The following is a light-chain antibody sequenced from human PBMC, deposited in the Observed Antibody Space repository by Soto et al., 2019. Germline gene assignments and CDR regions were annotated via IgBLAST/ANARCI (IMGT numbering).Light chain of an antibody. CDR3: QQSYSTPRT. Sequence: DIQMTQSPSSLSASVGDRVTITCRASQSISSYLNWYQQKPGKAPKLLIYAGSSLQSGVPSRFSGSGSGPDFTLTISSLQPEDFATYYCQQSYSTPRTFGQGTKVEIK. CDR2: AGS. V-gene: IGKV1-39*01. CDR1: QSISSY. J-gene: IGKJ1*01.